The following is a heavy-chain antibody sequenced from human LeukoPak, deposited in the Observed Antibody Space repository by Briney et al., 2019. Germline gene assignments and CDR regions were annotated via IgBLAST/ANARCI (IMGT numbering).Heavy chain of an antibody. CDR2: IYSGGST. CDR3: AREGPYSGYSSGWAFDY. Sequence: GGSLRLSCAASGFTVSSNYMSWVRQAPGKGLEWVSVIYSGGSTYYADSVKGRFTISRDNAKNSLYLQMNSLRAEDTAVYYCAREGPYSGYSSGWAFDYWGQGTLVTVSS. CDR1: GFTVSSNY. V-gene: IGHV3-53*01. J-gene: IGHJ4*02. D-gene: IGHD6-19*01.